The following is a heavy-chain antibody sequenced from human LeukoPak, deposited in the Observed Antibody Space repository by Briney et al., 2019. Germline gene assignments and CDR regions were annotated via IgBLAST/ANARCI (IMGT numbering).Heavy chain of an antibody. D-gene: IGHD2-2*02. CDR2: IYTSGST. CDR1: GGSISSYY. CDR3: ARVRFGSKYCSSTSRYTKGYYYYYYMDV. V-gene: IGHV4-4*07. Sequence: SETLSLTCTVSGGSISSYYWSWIRQPAGKGLEWIGRIYTSGSTNYNPSLKSRVTMSVDTSKNQFSLKLSSVTAADTAVYYCARVRFGSKYCSSTSRYTKGYYYYYYMDVWGKGTTVTVSS. J-gene: IGHJ6*03.